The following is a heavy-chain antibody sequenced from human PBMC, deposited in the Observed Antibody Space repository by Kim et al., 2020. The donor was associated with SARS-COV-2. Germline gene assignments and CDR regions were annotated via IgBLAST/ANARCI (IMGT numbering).Heavy chain of an antibody. Sequence: ASVKVSCKASGYTFTSYDINWVRQATGQGLEWMGWMNPNSGNTGYAQKFQGRVTMTRNTSISTAYMELSSLRSEDTAVYYCARNARGTPQDIVVVPAAISSWFDPWGQGTLVTVSS. D-gene: IGHD2-2*02. J-gene: IGHJ5*02. CDR1: GYTFTSYD. CDR3: ARNARGTPQDIVVVPAAISSWFDP. CDR2: MNPNSGNT. V-gene: IGHV1-8*01.